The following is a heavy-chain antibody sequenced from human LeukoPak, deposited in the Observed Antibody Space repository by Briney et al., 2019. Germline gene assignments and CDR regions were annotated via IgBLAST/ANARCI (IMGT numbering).Heavy chain of an antibody. V-gene: IGHV3-48*03. CDR1: GFTFNIYE. CDR2: ISSSGSTI. Sequence: GGSLRLSCAASGFTFNIYEMNWVRQAPGKGLEWVSYISSSGSTIYYAGSVKGRFTISRDNAKNSLYLQMNSLRAEDTAVYYCARGPSHIDYWGQGTLVTVSS. J-gene: IGHJ4*02. CDR3: ARGPSHIDY.